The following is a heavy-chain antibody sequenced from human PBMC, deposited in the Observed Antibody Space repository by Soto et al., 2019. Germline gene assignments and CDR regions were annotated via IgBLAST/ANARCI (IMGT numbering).Heavy chain of an antibody. D-gene: IGHD5-18*01. CDR2: IYYSGST. V-gene: IGHV4-59*01. J-gene: IGHJ2*01. Sequence: QVQLQESGPGLVKPSETLSLTCTVSGGSISSYYWSWIRQPPGKGLEWIGYIYYSGSTNYNPSLKSRVTISVDTSKNQFSMKLSYVTAADTAVYYCARDGGYSYGRYFDLWGRGTLVTVSS. CDR3: ARDGGYSYGRYFDL. CDR1: GGSISSYY.